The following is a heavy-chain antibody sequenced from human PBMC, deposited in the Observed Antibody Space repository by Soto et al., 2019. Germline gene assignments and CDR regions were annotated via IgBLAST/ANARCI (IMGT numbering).Heavy chain of an antibody. CDR2: ISNSRDNT. D-gene: IGHD2-8*01. CDR1: GYTFTDHG. J-gene: IGHJ4*02. Sequence: ASVKVSCKASGYTFTDHGLSWVRLAPGQGLEWMGWISNSRDNTNYAQKFQGRLTLTTDTSTSTAYMELRSLRSDDTAVYYCARDRTNFLDYWGQGILVTVSS. CDR3: ARDRTNFLDY. V-gene: IGHV1-18*01.